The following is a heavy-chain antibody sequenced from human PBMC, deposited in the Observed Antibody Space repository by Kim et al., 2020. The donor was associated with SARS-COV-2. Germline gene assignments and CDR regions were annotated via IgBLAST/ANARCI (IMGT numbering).Heavy chain of an antibody. CDR3: ARQGGSGYNGPGSVSTPFDY. Sequence: SETLSLTCTVSGGSISSSSYYWGWIRQPPGKGLEWIGSIYYSGSTYYNPSLKSRVTISVDTSKNQFSLKLSSVTAADTAVYYCARQGGSGYNGPGSVSTPFDYWGQGTLVTVSS. CDR2: IYYSGST. J-gene: IGHJ4*02. V-gene: IGHV4-39*01. D-gene: IGHD6-19*01. CDR1: GGSISSSSYY.